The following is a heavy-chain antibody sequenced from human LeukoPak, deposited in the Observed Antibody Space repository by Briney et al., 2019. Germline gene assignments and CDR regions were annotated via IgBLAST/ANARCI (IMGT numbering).Heavy chain of an antibody. D-gene: IGHD5-12*01. CDR3: ARHLDSDYDSYFDY. CDR1: GYSFTSYW. CDR2: IFPGDSDT. J-gene: IGHJ4*02. Sequence: GASLKISCKGSGYSFTSYWIGWVRQMPGKGLEWMGIIFPGDSDTRYSPSIQGQVTISADKSISTAYLQWSSLKASDTAVYYCARHLDSDYDSYFDYWGQGTLVTVSS. V-gene: IGHV5-51*01.